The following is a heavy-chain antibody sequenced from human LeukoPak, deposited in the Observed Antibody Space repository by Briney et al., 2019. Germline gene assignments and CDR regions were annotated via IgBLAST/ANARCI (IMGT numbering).Heavy chain of an antibody. V-gene: IGHV3-15*05. CDR1: GIYFPDTW. Sequence: PGGSLRLSCRVSGIYFPDTWMTWVRQAPGRGLEWVGRIKSKGGGGTADYGAPVQGRFVISRDDFRNTIYLQMTRLKMEDTAVYYCKWESTFYYGLDVWGQGTTVTVSS. CDR2: IKSKGGGGTA. J-gene: IGHJ6*02. CDR3: KWESTFYYGLDV. D-gene: IGHD3-16*01.